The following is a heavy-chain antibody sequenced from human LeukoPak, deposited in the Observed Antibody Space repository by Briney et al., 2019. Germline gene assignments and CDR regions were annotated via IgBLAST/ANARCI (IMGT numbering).Heavy chain of an antibody. CDR3: ARTGVATIKNFDY. CDR2: IYHSGST. Sequence: SETLSLTCAVSGYSISSGYYWGWIRQPPGKGLEWIGSIYHSGSTYYNPSLKSRVIISVDTSKNQFSLKLSSVTAADTAVYYCARTGVATIKNFDYWGQGTLVTVSS. CDR1: GYSISSGYY. J-gene: IGHJ4*02. D-gene: IGHD5-12*01. V-gene: IGHV4-38-2*01.